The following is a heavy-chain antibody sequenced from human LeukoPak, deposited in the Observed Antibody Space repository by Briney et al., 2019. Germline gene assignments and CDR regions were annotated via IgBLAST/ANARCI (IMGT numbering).Heavy chain of an antibody. CDR2: ISANGDRT. CDR3: GKDPNGDYVGGSDF. D-gene: IGHD3-16*01. CDR1: GFTFTNYA. V-gene: IGHV3-23*01. J-gene: IGHJ3*01. Sequence: GGSLRLSCAASGFTFTNYAMSWVRQAPGKRLEWVSGISANGDRTYYADSVKGRFTISRDKSRNTVYLQMSSLRAEDTAVYYCGKDPNGDYVGGSDFWGHGTMVTVSS.